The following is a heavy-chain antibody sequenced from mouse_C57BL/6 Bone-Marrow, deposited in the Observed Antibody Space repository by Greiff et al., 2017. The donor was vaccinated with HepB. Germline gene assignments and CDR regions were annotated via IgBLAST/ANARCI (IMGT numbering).Heavy chain of an antibody. V-gene: IGHV5-15*01. D-gene: IGHD4-1*01. CDR3: ARPNFYYAMDY. Sequence: EVQGVESGGGLVQPGGSLKLSCAASGFTFSDYGMAWVRQAPRKGPEWVAFISNLAYSIYYADTVTGRFTISRENAKNTLYLEMSSLRSEETAMYYCARPNFYYAMDYWGQGTSVTVSS. CDR2: ISNLAYSI. J-gene: IGHJ4*01. CDR1: GFTFSDYG.